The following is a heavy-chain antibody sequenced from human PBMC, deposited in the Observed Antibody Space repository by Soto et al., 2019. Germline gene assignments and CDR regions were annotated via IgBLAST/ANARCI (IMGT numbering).Heavy chain of an antibody. V-gene: IGHV1-18*01. CDR1: GGTFSSYG. CDR2: ISAYNGNT. J-gene: IGHJ4*02. D-gene: IGHD6-13*01. CDR3: ASWYQQLVPDY. Sequence: ASVKVSCKASGGTFSSYGISWVRQAPGQGLEWMGWISAYNGNTNYAQKLQGRVTMTTDTSTSTAYMELRSLRSDDTAVYYCASWYQQLVPDYWGQGTLVTVSS.